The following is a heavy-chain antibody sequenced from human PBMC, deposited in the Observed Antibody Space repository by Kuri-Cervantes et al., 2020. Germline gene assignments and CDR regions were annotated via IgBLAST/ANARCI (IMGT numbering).Heavy chain of an antibody. Sequence: GESLKISCAASGFTFSSYWMSWVRQAPGKGLEWVANIKQDGSEKYYVDSVKGRFTISRDNAKNSLYLQMNSLRAEDTAVYYCARDYSNKGLDYWGQGTLVTVSS. CDR3: ARDYSNKGLDY. CDR2: IKQDGSEK. CDR1: GFTFSSYW. V-gene: IGHV3-7*03. D-gene: IGHD4-11*01. J-gene: IGHJ4*02.